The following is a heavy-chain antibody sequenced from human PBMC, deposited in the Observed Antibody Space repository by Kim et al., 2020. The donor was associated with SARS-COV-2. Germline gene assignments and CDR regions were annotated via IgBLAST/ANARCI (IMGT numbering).Heavy chain of an antibody. J-gene: IGHJ3*02. V-gene: IGHV2-5*01. CDR2: K. Sequence: KRYTPSLKSRLTITRDTSKNQVLLAMTNMDPVDTATYYCAHSHLPNAFNIWGPGTMVTVSS. CDR3: AHSHLPNAFNI.